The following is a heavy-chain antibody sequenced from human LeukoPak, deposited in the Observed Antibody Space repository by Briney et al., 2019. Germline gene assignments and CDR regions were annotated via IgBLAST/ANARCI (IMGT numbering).Heavy chain of an antibody. J-gene: IGHJ5*02. CDR1: GFTFSDYY. D-gene: IGHD6-13*01. Sequence: GGSLRLSCAASGFTFSDYYMSWIRQATGKGLEWVSYISSSGSTIYYADSVKGRFTISRDNAKNSLYLQMNSLRAEDTAVYYCARDFPPTYSSSWYRYNWFDPWGQGTLVTVSS. V-gene: IGHV3-11*04. CDR3: ARDFPPTYSSSWYRYNWFDP. CDR2: ISSSGSTI.